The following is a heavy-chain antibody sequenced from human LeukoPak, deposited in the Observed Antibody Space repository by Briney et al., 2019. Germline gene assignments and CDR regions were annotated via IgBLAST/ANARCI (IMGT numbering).Heavy chain of an antibody. D-gene: IGHD6-6*01. J-gene: IGHJ4*02. Sequence: SETLSLTCSVSGGSISNHYWSWIRQAPGKTLEYIGNIYSSGSTYYNPSLKSRLTISLDTSQNQFSLRLTSVGAADTAVYYCAREGGVARPGLDYWGQGTLVAVSS. CDR1: GGSISNHY. V-gene: IGHV4-59*11. CDR3: AREGGVARPGLDY. CDR2: IYSSGST.